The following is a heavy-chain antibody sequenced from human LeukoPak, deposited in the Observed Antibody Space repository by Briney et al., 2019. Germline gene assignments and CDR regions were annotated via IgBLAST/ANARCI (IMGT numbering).Heavy chain of an antibody. CDR2: INAGNGNT. D-gene: IGHD3-10*01. CDR3: ARDNRVRGVDVWFDS. V-gene: IGHV1-3*01. CDR1: GYTFTSYA. Sequence: ASVKVSCKASGYTFTSYAMHWVRQAPGQRLEWMGWINAGNGNTKYSQKFQGRATITRDTSASTAYMELSSLRSEDTAVYYCARDNRVRGVDVWFDSWGQGTLVTVSS. J-gene: IGHJ5*01.